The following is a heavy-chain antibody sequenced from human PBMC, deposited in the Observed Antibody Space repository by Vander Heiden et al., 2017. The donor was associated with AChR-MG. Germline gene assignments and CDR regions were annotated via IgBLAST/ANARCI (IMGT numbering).Heavy chain of an antibody. Sequence: QAQLVQSGSEVRKPGASVRVSCSASGYTFTDFDINWVRQAPGQGLGWMGWTNPSSGNAAFAERFQGRVTSSSRSSTGTAYLELTTLTSGDTALYFCARAERGRTCSFCGFDIWGQGTMVTVS. V-gene: IGHV1-8*02. CDR1: GYTFTDFD. J-gene: IGHJ3*02. D-gene: IGHD1-26*01. CDR3: ARAERGRTCSFCGFDI. CDR2: TNPSSGNA.